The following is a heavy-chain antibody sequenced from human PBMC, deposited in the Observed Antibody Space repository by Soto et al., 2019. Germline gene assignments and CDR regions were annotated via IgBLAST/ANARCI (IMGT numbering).Heavy chain of an antibody. CDR1: GGSFIGYY. Sequence: SETLSLTCAVYGGSFIGYYWSWIRQPPGKGLEWIGEINHSGSTNYNPSLESRVTISVDTSKNQSSLKLSSVTAADTAVYYCARGNWFDPWGQGTLVTVSS. V-gene: IGHV4-34*01. J-gene: IGHJ5*02. CDR2: INHSGST. CDR3: ARGNWFDP.